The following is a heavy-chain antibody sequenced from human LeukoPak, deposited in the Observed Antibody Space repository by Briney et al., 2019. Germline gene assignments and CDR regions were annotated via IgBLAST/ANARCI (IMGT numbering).Heavy chain of an antibody. J-gene: IGHJ5*02. V-gene: IGHV4-59*02. CDR1: GGSVSSYY. D-gene: IGHD3-10*01. CDR3: ARDGSKWFDP. CDR2: IYDSGST. Sequence: PSETLSLTCTVSGGSVSSYYWSWIRQPPGKGLEWIGYIYDSGSTSYNPSLKSRVIMSLDTSKNQFSLKLSSVTAADTAVYYCARDGSKWFDPWGQGTLVIVSS.